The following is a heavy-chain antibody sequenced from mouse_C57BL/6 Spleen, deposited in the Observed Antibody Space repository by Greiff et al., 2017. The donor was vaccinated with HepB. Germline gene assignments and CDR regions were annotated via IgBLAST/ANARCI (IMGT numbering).Heavy chain of an antibody. V-gene: IGHV14-3*01. CDR3: ARGSLELRPLYAMDY. J-gene: IGHJ4*01. D-gene: IGHD1-1*01. CDR2: IDPANGDT. CDR1: GFNIKNTY. Sequence: EVQLQQSVAELVRPGASVKLSCTASGFNIKNTYMHWVKQRPEQGLEWIGRIDPANGDTKYAPKFQGKATITADTSSNTAYLQLSSLTSEDTAIYYCARGSLELRPLYAMDYWGQGTSVTVSS.